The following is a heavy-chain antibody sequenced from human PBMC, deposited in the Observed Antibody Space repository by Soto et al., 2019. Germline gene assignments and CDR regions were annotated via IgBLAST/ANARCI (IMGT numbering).Heavy chain of an antibody. D-gene: IGHD6-19*01. CDR3: ARGLPYSSGWYPSPRAQANDIQH. V-gene: IGHV1-3*01. Sequence: AYVKVCCKASGYTCTSYAMHWVRQAPGQRLEWMGWINAGNGNTKYSQKFQGRVTITRDTSASTAYMELSSLRSEDTAVYYCARGLPYSSGWYPSPRAQANDIQHWAQDTLVPISS. CDR1: GYTCTSYA. CDR2: INAGNGNT. J-gene: IGHJ1*01.